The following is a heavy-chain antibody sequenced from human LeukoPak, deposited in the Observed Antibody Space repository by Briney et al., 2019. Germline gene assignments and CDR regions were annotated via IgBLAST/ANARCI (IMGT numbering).Heavy chain of an antibody. D-gene: IGHD6-19*01. V-gene: IGHV4-59*05. CDR3: GSGWYWYFDY. CDR1: GGSISSYY. J-gene: IGHJ4*02. CDR2: IYYSGST. Sequence: PSETLSLTCTVSGGSISSYYWSWIRQPPGKGLEWIGSIYYSGSTYYNPFLKSRVTISVDTSKNQFSLKLSSVTAADTAVYYCGSGWYWYFDYWGQGTLVTVSS.